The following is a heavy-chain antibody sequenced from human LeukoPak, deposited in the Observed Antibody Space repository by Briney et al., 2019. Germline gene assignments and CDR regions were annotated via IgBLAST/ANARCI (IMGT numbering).Heavy chain of an antibody. CDR2: INHSGST. J-gene: IGHJ4*02. CDR1: GGSFSGYY. D-gene: IGHD3-10*01. CDR3: ARGDFFRGVIWL. Sequence: SETLSLTCAVYGGSFSGYYWSWIRQPPGKGLEWIGEINHSGSTNYNPSLKSRVTISVDTSKNQFSLKLSSVTAVDTAVYYCARGDFFRGVIWLWGQGTLVTVSS. V-gene: IGHV4-34*01.